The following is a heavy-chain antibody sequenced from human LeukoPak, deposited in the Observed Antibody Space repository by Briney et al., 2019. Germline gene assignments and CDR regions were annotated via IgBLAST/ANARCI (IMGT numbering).Heavy chain of an antibody. D-gene: IGHD4/OR15-4a*01. CDR1: GFTLSDCY. CDR3: AREDSGGNSFDY. CDR2: ISNSGFTT. Sequence: LGGSLRLSCAASGFTLSDCYVSWIRQAPGKGLEWVAFISNSGFTTYYADSVKGRFTVSRDNAKDSVSLQMNSLRAEDTARYYCAREDSGGNSFDYWGQGAQVTVS. J-gene: IGHJ4*02. V-gene: IGHV3-11*01.